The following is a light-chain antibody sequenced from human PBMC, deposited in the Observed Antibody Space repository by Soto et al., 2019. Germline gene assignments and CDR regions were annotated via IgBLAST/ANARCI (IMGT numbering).Light chain of an antibody. CDR2: KAS. J-gene: IGKJ1*01. Sequence: DIQMTQSPSTLSGSVGDRVTITCRASQTISSWLAWYQQKPGKALKLLIYKASGLESGVPSRFSGSRSGPDFTLTISSLQPEDFATYYCQQSYSSPPTFGQGTKVDIK. V-gene: IGKV1-5*03. CDR1: QTISSW. CDR3: QQSYSSPPT.